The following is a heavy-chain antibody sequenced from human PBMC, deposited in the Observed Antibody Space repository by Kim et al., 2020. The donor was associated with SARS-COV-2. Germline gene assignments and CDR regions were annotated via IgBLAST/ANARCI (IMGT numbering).Heavy chain of an antibody. CDR2: IIPILGIA. D-gene: IGHD3-10*01. CDR3: EGEMAGGY. Sequence: SVKVSCKASGGTFSSYAISWVRQAPGQGLEWMGRIIPILGIANYAQKFQGRVTITADKSTSTAYMELSSLRSEDTAGYYCEGEMAGGYWGQGTLVTVSS. V-gene: IGHV1-69*04. J-gene: IGHJ4*02. CDR1: GGTFSSYA.